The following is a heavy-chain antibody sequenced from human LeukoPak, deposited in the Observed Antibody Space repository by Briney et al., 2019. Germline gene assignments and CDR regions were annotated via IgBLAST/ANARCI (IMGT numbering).Heavy chain of an antibody. CDR2: IIPIFGTA. D-gene: IGHD3-22*01. Sequence: GASVKVSCKASGGTFSSYAISWVRQAPGQGLEWMGGIIPIFGTANYAQKFQGRVTITADESTSTAYMELSSLRSEDTAVYYCARDLQNYYDSSGYYRNFDYWGQGTLVTVSS. CDR3: ARDLQNYYDSSGYYRNFDY. J-gene: IGHJ4*02. CDR1: GGTFSSYA. V-gene: IGHV1-69*13.